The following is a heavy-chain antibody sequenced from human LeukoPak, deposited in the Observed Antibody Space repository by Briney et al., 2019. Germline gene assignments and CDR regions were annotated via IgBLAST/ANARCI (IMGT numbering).Heavy chain of an antibody. Sequence: GVPLRLSCAVSVFTFSDHWMGWVRQAPGKGLEWVANINQDGSDIYFVYSVKGRFTISRDNAKNSLFLQMNSLRAEDTAVYYCARGGGATDYWGQGPLVTVSS. CDR2: INQDGSDI. J-gene: IGHJ4*02. D-gene: IGHD1-26*01. V-gene: IGHV3-7*04. CDR3: ARGGGATDY. CDR1: VFTFSDHW.